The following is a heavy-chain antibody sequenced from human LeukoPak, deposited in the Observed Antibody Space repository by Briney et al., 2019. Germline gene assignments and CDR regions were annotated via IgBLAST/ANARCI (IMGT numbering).Heavy chain of an antibody. V-gene: IGHV3-30-3*01. D-gene: IGHD3-16*02. J-gene: IGHJ4*02. CDR2: ISYDGSNK. CDR3: ARGSGVWGSYRYTVDY. Sequence: GRSLRLSCAASGFTFSSYAMHWVRQAPGKGLEWVAVISYDGSNKYYADSVKGRFTTSRDNSKNTLYLQMNSLRAEDTAVYYWARGSGVWGSYRYTVDYWGQGTLVTVSS. CDR1: GFTFSSYA.